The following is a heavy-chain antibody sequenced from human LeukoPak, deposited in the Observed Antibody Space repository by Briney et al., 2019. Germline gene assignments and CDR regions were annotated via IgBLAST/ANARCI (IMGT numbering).Heavy chain of an antibody. Sequence: KPGGSLRLSCAASGFTFSSYSMNWVRQAPGKGLEWVSFIRSSSSYIYYADSVKGRFTISRDNAKNSLYLQMNSLRAEDTAVYYCARDKYGGNSNAFDIWGQGTLVTVSS. V-gene: IGHV3-21*01. CDR1: GFTFSSYS. CDR3: ARDKYGGNSNAFDI. CDR2: IRSSSSYI. D-gene: IGHD4-23*01. J-gene: IGHJ3*02.